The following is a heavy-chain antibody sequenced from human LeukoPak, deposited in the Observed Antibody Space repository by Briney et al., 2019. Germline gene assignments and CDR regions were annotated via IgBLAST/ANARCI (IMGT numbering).Heavy chain of an antibody. D-gene: IGHD6-25*01. Sequence: SVKVSCKASGGTFSSYAISWVRQAPGQGLEWMGGIIPIFGTANYAQKFQGRVTITADESTSTAYMELSSLRSEDTAVYYCARDLNRAAWFDPWGQGTLVTVSS. CDR2: IIPIFGTA. CDR1: GGTFSSYA. V-gene: IGHV1-69*13. J-gene: IGHJ5*02. CDR3: ARDLNRAAWFDP.